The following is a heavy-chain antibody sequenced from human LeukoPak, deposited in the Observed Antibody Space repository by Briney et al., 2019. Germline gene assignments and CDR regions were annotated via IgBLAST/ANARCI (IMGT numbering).Heavy chain of an antibody. Sequence: KPGGSLRLSCAVSGFTFSIYWVHWVRQAPGKGLVWVSSINSDGSSTSYADSVKGRFTISRDNAKNTLYLQMNTLRAEDTAVYYCASLDYWGQGTPVTVSS. V-gene: IGHV3-74*01. CDR2: INSDGSST. CDR1: GFTFSIYW. CDR3: ASLDY. J-gene: IGHJ4*02.